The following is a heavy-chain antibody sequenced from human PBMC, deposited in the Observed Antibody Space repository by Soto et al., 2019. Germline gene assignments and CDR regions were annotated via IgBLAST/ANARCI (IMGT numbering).Heavy chain of an antibody. Sequence: SETLSLTCTVSGGSIRSYCWTWIWQPPGEGLEWIGCICNSGTTNYNPSLKSRVAISIDTQKNQFSLKLTSVTAADTAVYYCARDWKRFGELEYYYAMDVWGQGTTVTVSS. D-gene: IGHD3-10*01. J-gene: IGHJ6*02. CDR1: GGSIRSYC. CDR2: ICNSGTT. V-gene: IGHV4-4*08. CDR3: ARDWKRFGELEYYYAMDV.